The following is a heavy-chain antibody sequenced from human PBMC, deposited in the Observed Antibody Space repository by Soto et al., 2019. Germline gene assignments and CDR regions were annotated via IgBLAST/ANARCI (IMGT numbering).Heavy chain of an antibody. CDR1: GFSLSTSGVG. D-gene: IGHD2-21*02. CDR2: IYWDDDK. Sequence: QITLKESGPTLVKPTQTLTLTCTFSGFSLSTSGVGVGWIRQPPGKALEWLALIYWDDDKRYSPSLRSRLTISKDTSKNHXXLXMXXMDPVDTATYYCIQSRCGGDCLQSYASHYYYGMDVWGQGTTVTVSS. V-gene: IGHV2-5*02. J-gene: IGHJ6*02. CDR3: IQSRCGGDCLQSYASHYYYGMDV.